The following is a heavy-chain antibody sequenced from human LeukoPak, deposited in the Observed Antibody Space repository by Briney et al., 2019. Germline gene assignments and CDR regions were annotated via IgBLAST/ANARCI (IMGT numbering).Heavy chain of an antibody. D-gene: IGHD4-17*01. CDR2: IYYSGST. Sequence: SQTLSLTCTVSGVSVSSGSYYWRWIRQPPGKGLEWIGYIYYSGSTNYNPSLKSRVTISVDTSKNQFSLKLSSVTAADTAVYYCANLYGDTIKFDYWGQGTLVTVSS. J-gene: IGHJ4*02. CDR1: GVSVSSGSYY. V-gene: IGHV4-61*01. CDR3: ANLYGDTIKFDY.